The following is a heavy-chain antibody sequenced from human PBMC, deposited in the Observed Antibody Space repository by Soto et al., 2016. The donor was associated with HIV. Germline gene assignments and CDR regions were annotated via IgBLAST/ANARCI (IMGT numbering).Heavy chain of an antibody. CDR3: VRESRMVRGIFDF. CDR2: IIPMFDTT. V-gene: IGHV1-69*01. J-gene: IGHJ4*02. D-gene: IGHD3-10*01. Sequence: QVQLVQSGAEVKKPASSVKVSCTASGGTFNSYALSWVRQAPGQGLEWMGVIIPMFDTTNYAQNFQDRVTITADESTSTAYMELNSLKADDTAVFYCVRESRMVRGIFDFWGQGTLVTVSS. CDR1: GGTFNSYA.